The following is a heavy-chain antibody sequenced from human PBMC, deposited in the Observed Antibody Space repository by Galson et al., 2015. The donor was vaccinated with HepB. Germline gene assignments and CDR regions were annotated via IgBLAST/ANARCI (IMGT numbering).Heavy chain of an antibody. V-gene: IGHV4-39*01. CDR2: IYYSGST. Sequence: SETLSLTCTVSGGSISSSCYYWGWIRQPPGKGLEWIGSIYYSGSTYYNPSLKSRVTISVDTSKNQFSLKLSSVTAADTAVYYCASLNPVDYYYGMDVWGQGTTVTVSS. CDR1: GGSISSSCYY. CDR3: ASLNPVDYYYGMDV. J-gene: IGHJ6*02. D-gene: IGHD1-14*01.